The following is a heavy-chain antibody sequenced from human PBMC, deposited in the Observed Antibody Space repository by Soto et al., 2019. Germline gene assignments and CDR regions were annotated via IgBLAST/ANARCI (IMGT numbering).Heavy chain of an antibody. J-gene: IGHJ5*02. V-gene: IGHV3-23*01. D-gene: IGHD5-12*01. CDR3: ARDRGVARGWFDP. CDR1: GFTFTSYA. Sequence: GGSLRLSCAASGFTFTSYAMTWVRQVPGKGLEWVSVVIGSGSRTYYADSVKDRFTISRDNFKNTLYLQMNSLRADDTAVYYCARDRGVARGWFDPWGQGTLVTVSS. CDR2: VIGSGSRT.